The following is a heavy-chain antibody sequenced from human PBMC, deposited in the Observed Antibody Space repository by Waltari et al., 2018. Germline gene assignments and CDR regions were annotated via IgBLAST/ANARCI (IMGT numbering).Heavy chain of an antibody. J-gene: IGHJ4*02. CDR3: ARSEPRYCSGGSCPRWHYFDY. CDR1: GYTFTSYA. CDR2: INAGNGNT. Sequence: QVQLVQSGAEVKKPGASVKVSCKASGYTFTSYAMHWVRQAPGQRPARMGWINAGNGNTKYSQKFQGRVTITRDTSASTAYMELSSLRSEDTAVYYCARSEPRYCSGGSCPRWHYFDYWGQGTLVTVSS. D-gene: IGHD2-15*01. V-gene: IGHV1-3*01.